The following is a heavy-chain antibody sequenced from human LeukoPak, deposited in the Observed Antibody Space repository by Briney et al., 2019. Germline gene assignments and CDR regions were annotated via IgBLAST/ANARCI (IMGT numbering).Heavy chain of an antibody. J-gene: IGHJ5*02. CDR3: ARGGDSSSWYNWFDP. D-gene: IGHD6-13*01. CDR2: IWYDGSNK. CDR1: GFTFSSYG. Sequence: PGRSLRLSCAASGFTFSSYGMHWVRQAPGEGLEWVAVIWYDGSNKYYADSVKGRFTISRDNSKNTLYLQMNSLRAEDTAVYYCARGGDSSSWYNWFDPWGQGTLVTVSS. V-gene: IGHV3-33*01.